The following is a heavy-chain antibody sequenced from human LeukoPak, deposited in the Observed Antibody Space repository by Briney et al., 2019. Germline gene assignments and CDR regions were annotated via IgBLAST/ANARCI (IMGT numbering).Heavy chain of an antibody. Sequence: GGSLRLSCAASGFTFDSFGLNWVRQAPGKGLEWLSSISSGSEYKYYADSVKGRFTISRDNSKNTLYLQMNSLRAEDTAVYYCAKDRAPLAVAGTFPYWGQGTLVTVSS. CDR3: AKDRAPLAVAGTFPY. CDR2: ISSGSEYK. J-gene: IGHJ4*02. D-gene: IGHD6-19*01. CDR1: GFTFDSFG. V-gene: IGHV3-21*04.